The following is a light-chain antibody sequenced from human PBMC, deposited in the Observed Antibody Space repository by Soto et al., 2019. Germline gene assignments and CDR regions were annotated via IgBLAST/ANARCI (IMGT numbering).Light chain of an antibody. J-gene: IGLJ1*01. CDR2: SNN. CDR3: AAWDDSLNGYV. Sequence: QAVVTQPPSASGTPGQRVTISCSGNSSNIGSNTVNWYQQLPGTAPKLLIYSNNQRPSGVPDRFSGSKSGTSASLAISGLQSEDEADYYCAAWDDSLNGYVFGTGTKVTVL. CDR1: SSNIGSNT. V-gene: IGLV1-44*01.